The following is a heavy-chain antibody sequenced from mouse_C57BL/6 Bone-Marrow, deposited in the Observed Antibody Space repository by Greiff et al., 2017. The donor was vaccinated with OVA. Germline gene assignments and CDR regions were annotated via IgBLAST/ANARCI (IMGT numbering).Heavy chain of an antibody. V-gene: IGHV1-82*01. Sequence: QVQLQQSGPELVKPGASVKISCKASGYAFSSSWMNWVKQRPGKGLEWIGRIYPGDGDTNYNGKFKGKATLTADKSSSTAYMQLSSLTSEDSAVYFCARWDGYYGFAYWGQGTLVTVSA. CDR3: ARWDGYYGFAY. J-gene: IGHJ3*01. CDR2: IYPGDGDT. D-gene: IGHD2-3*01. CDR1: GYAFSSSW.